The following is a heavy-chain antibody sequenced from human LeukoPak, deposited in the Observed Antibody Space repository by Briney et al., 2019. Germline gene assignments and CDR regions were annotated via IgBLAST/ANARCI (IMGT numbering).Heavy chain of an antibody. J-gene: IGHJ4*02. Sequence: GGSLRLSCAASGFTVSSNYMNWVHQAPGKGLEWVSVMYSGGSTFYGDSVKGRFTISRDNSKNTLYLQMNSLRAEDTAVYYCARDETVTLDYWGQGTLVTVSS. V-gene: IGHV3-66*01. CDR3: ARDETVTLDY. CDR1: GFTVSSNY. D-gene: IGHD4-23*01. CDR2: MYSGGST.